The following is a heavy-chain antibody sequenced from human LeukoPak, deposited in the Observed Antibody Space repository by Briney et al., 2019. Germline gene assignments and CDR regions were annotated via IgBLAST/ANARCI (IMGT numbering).Heavy chain of an antibody. D-gene: IGHD5-12*01. CDR1: GGSISSYY. J-gene: IGHJ3*02. CDR3: ARRQRGYDGLWPCDI. V-gene: IGHV4-59*08. Sequence: PSETLSLTCTVSGGSISSYYWSWIRQPPGKGLEWIGYIYYSGSTNYNPSLKSRVTISVDTSKNQFSLKLTSLTAADTAVFYCARRQRGYDGLWPCDIWGQGTMVTVSS. CDR2: IYYSGST.